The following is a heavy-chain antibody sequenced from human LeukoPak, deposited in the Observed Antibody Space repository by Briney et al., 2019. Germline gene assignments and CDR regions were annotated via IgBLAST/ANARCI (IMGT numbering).Heavy chain of an antibody. CDR3: ARRGYDGWELLLRAAYYFDY. Sequence: ASVKVSCKASGYTFTGYYMHWVRQAPGQGLEWMGWISAYNGNTNYAQKLQGRVTMTTDTSTSTAYMELRSLRSDDTAVYYCARRGYDGWELLLRAAYYFDYWGQGTLVTVSS. CDR2: ISAYNGNT. CDR1: GYTFTGYY. J-gene: IGHJ4*02. V-gene: IGHV1-18*04. D-gene: IGHD1-26*01.